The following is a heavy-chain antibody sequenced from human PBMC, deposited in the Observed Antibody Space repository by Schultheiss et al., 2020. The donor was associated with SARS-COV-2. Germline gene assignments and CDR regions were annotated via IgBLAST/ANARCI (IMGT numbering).Heavy chain of an antibody. Sequence: ASVKVSCKASDYTFTSFGISWVRQAPGQGLEWMGWISAYNGNTNYGQKFQGRVSMTTDTSTSTASMELRSLRSEDTAVYYCARDKEASSSWYYFDYWGQGTLVTVSS. CDR1: DYTFTSFG. V-gene: IGHV1-18*01. D-gene: IGHD6-13*01. CDR3: ARDKEASSSWYYFDY. J-gene: IGHJ4*02. CDR2: ISAYNGNT.